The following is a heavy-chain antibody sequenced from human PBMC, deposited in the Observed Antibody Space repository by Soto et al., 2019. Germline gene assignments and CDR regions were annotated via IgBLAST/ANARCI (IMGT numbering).Heavy chain of an antibody. D-gene: IGHD6-19*01. J-gene: IGHJ6*02. CDR1: GFTFSSYA. Sequence: EVQLLESGGGLVQPGGSLRLSCAASGFTFSSYAMSWVRQAPGKGLEWVSAISGSGGSTYYADSVKGRFTISRDNSKNTLYLQMNCLRAEDTAVYYCAKPPGGWFPSHYYYYGMDVWGQGTTVTVSS. CDR3: AKPPGGWFPSHYYYYGMDV. V-gene: IGHV3-23*01. CDR2: ISGSGGST.